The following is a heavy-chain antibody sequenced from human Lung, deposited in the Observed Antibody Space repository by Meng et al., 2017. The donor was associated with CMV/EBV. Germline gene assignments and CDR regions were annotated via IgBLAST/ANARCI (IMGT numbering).Heavy chain of an antibody. V-gene: IGHV4-34*01. CDR3: AGATLYCSGGSCYTNWFDP. CDR2: INHSGST. Sequence: FSGYYWSWIRQPPGKGREWIGEINHSGSTNYNPSLKSRVTISVDTSKNQFSLKLSSVTAADTAVYYCAGATLYCSGGSCYTNWFDPWGQGTLVTVSS. CDR1: FSGYY. J-gene: IGHJ5*02. D-gene: IGHD2-15*01.